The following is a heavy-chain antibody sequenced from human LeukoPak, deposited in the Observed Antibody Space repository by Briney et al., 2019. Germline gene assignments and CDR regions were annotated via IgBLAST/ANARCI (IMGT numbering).Heavy chain of an antibody. CDR1: GFTFDDYA. Sequence: PGRSLRLSCAASGFTFDDYAMHWVRQAPGKGLEWVSGISWNSGSIGYADSVKGRFTISRDNAKNSLYLQMNSLRAEDTALYYCAKDLGSTMIVGDPWGQGTLVTVSS. J-gene: IGHJ5*02. V-gene: IGHV3-9*01. CDR3: AKDLGSTMIVGDP. D-gene: IGHD3-22*01. CDR2: ISWNSGSI.